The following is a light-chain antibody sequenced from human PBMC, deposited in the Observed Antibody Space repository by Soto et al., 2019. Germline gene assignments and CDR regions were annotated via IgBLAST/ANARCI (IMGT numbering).Light chain of an antibody. V-gene: IGKV3-20*01. CDR2: GAS. J-gene: IGKJ3*01. CDR1: QSVSSSY. CDR3: QQYGSSPLT. Sequence: EIVLTQSPGTLSLSPGERATLSCRASQSVSSSYLAWYQQKPGQAPRLLIYGASSRATGRPDRFSGSGSGTDFTLSVSRLEPVDFAVYYCQQYGSSPLTFGPGTKVDIK.